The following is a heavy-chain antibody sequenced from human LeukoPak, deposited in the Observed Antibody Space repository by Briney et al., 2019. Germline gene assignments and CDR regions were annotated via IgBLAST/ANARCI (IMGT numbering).Heavy chain of an antibody. V-gene: IGHV3-30*04. Sequence: PGGSLRLSCAASGFTFSSYAMHWVRQAPGKGLEWVAVISYDGSNKYYADSVKGRFTISRDNSKNTLYLQMNSLRAENTAVYYCARDFPFDPWGQGTLVTVSS. CDR1: GFTFSSYA. CDR3: ARDFPFDP. J-gene: IGHJ5*02. CDR2: ISYDGSNK.